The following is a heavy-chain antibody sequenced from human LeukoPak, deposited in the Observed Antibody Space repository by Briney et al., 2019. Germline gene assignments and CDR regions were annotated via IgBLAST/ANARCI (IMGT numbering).Heavy chain of an antibody. Sequence: TLSLTCAVSGGSISSSNWWSWVRQPPGKGLEWVAVISYDGSNKYYADSVKGRFTISRDNSKNTLYLQMNSLRAEDTAVYYCARDHGSYYYFDYWGQGTLVTVSS. D-gene: IGHD1-26*01. CDR1: GGSISSSN. CDR2: ISYDGSNK. V-gene: IGHV3-30-3*01. CDR3: ARDHGSYYYFDY. J-gene: IGHJ4*02.